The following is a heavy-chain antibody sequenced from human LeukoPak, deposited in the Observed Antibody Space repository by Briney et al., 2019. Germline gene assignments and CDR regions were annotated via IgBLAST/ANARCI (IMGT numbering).Heavy chain of an antibody. J-gene: IGHJ6*03. CDR1: GGSFSGYY. CDR3: ASRDYYYYYMDV. CDR2: INHSGST. V-gene: IGHV4-34*01. Sequence: SETLCLTCAVYGGSFSGYYWSWIRQPPGKGLEGIGEINHSGSTNYNLSLKSRVAISVDTSKNQFSLKLRSVTAADTAVYYCASRDYYYYYMDVWGKGTTVTVSS.